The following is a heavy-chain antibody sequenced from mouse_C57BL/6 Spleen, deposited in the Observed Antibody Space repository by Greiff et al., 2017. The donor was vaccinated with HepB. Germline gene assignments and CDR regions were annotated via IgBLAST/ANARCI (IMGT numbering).Heavy chain of an antibody. J-gene: IGHJ2*01. Sequence: EVQLVESGGDLVKPGGSLKLSCAASGFTFSSYGMSWVRQTPDKRLEWVATISSGGSYTYYPDSVKGRFTISRDNAKNTLYLQMSSLKSEDTAMYYCARLIYYYGSSPYYFDYWGQGTTLTVSS. CDR1: GFTFSSYG. V-gene: IGHV5-6*01. CDR3: ARLIYYYGSSPYYFDY. D-gene: IGHD1-1*01. CDR2: ISSGGSYT.